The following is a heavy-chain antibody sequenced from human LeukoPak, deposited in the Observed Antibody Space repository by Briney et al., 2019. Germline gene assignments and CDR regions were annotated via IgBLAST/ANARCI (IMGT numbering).Heavy chain of an antibody. CDR3: ARCHDYGDYVGDFDY. CDR1: GYSFTSYW. Sequence: GESLKISCKGSGYSFTSYWIGWVRQMPGKGLEWMGIIYPGDSDTRYSPSFQGQVTISADKSISTAHLQWSSLKASDTAMYHCARCHDYGDYVGDFDYWGQGTLVTVSS. D-gene: IGHD4-17*01. J-gene: IGHJ4*02. CDR2: IYPGDSDT. V-gene: IGHV5-51*01.